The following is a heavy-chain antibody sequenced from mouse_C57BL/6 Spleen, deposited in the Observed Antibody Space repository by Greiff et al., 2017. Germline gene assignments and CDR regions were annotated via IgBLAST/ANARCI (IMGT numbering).Heavy chain of an antibody. Sequence: ESGPGLVKPSQSLSLTCSVTGYSITSGYYWNWIRQFPGNKLEWMGYISYDGSNNYNPSLKNRISITRDTSKNQFFLKLNSVTTEDTATYYCARSNYYGMGNYFDYWGQGTTLTVSS. CDR3: ARSNYYGMGNYFDY. CDR1: GYSITSGYY. V-gene: IGHV3-6*01. CDR2: ISYDGSN. D-gene: IGHD1-1*01. J-gene: IGHJ2*01.